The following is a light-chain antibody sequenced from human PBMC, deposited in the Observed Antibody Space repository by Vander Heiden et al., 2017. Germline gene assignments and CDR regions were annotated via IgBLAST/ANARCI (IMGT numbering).Light chain of an antibody. Sequence: SVACSSSQSRLHTNGYNYLEWYRQKPGQAPQLLIDVGSRRASGGPDRFSGSGSGTDFTLKISRVEAEDVGVYYCMQDLQTPHVYTFGQGTKLEIK. J-gene: IGKJ2*01. CDR1: QSRLHTNGYNY. CDR2: VGS. CDR3: MQDLQTPHVYT. V-gene: IGKV2-28*01.